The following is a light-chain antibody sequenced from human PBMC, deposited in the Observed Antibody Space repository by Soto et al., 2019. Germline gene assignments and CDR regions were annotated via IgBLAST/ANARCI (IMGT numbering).Light chain of an antibody. CDR1: QSVSSN. Sequence: EIVMTQSPATLSVSPGERATLSCRASQSVSSNLVWYQQKPGQAPRLLIYGASTRATGIPARFSGSGSGTEFTLTISSLEPEDFAVYYCQERSGWPRGTFGGGTKVEIK. V-gene: IGKV3-15*01. CDR2: GAS. CDR3: QERSGWPRGT. J-gene: IGKJ4*01.